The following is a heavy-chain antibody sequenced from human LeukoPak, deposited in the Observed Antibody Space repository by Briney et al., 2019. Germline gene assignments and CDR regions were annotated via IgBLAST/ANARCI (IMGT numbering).Heavy chain of an antibody. D-gene: IGHD3-22*01. J-gene: IGHJ4*02. CDR3: TTSDYYDSKGDY. CDR1: GFTFGDHA. CDR2: IKSKTDGGTT. Sequence: GGSLRLSCTAFGFTFGDHAMSWVRQAPGKGLEWVGRIKSKTDGGTTDYAAPVKGRFTISRDDSKNTLYLQMNSLKTEDTAVYYCTTSDYYDSKGDYWGQGTLVTVSS. V-gene: IGHV3-15*01.